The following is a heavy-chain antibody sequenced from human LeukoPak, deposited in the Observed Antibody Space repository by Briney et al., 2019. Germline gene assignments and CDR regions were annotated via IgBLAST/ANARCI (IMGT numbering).Heavy chain of an antibody. CDR1: GFTFSTYA. D-gene: IGHD1-14*01. V-gene: IGHV3-7*04. J-gene: IGHJ4*02. CDR2: INQDGGEE. Sequence: GGSLRLSCAASGFTFSTYAMSWVRQAPGQGLEWVANINQDGGEEYYVDSVKVRFTISRDNAKKLLFLQMNSLRVEDTAVYYCARDFITPYYFDFWGQGTLVTVSS. CDR3: ARDFITPYYFDF.